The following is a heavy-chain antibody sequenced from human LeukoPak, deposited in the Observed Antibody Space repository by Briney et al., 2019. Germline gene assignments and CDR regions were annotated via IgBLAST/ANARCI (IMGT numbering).Heavy chain of an antibody. J-gene: IGHJ5*02. CDR3: TTDEGGDLGVEDENWFDP. CDR1: GFTFSSYG. Sequence: GRSLRLSCAASGFTFSSYGMHWVRQAPGKGLEWVAVIWYDGSNKYYADSVKGRFTISRDNSKNTLYLQMNSLRAEDTAVYYCTTDEGGDLGVEDENWFDPWGQGTLVTVSS. D-gene: IGHD2-21*01. CDR2: IWYDGSNK. V-gene: IGHV3-33*01.